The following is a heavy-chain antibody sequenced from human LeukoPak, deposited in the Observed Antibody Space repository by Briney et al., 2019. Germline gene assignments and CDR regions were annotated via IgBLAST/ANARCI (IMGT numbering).Heavy chain of an antibody. D-gene: IGHD3-9*01. CDR3: ARGDILTGYFREFGFFDY. CDR2: INHSGST. Sequence: SETLSLTCAVYGGSFSGYYWSWIRQPPGKGLECIGEINHSGSTNYNPSLKSRVAISVDTSKNQFSLKLSSVTAADTAVYYCARGDILTGYFREFGFFDYWGQGTLVTVSS. V-gene: IGHV4-34*01. CDR1: GGSFSGYY. J-gene: IGHJ4*02.